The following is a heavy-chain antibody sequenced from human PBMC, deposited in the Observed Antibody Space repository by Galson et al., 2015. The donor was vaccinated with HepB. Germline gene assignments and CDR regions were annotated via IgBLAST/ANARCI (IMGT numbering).Heavy chain of an antibody. CDR2: INSDGSST. V-gene: IGHV3-74*01. Sequence: SLRLSCAASGFTFSSYWMHWVRQAPGKGLVWVSRINSDGSSTSYADSVKGRFTISRDNAKNTLYLQMNSLRAEDTAVYYCARWSGPDDNIVVPAAPPGWEGWFDPWGQGTLVTVSS. J-gene: IGHJ5*02. CDR1: GFTFSSYW. CDR3: ARWSGPDDNIVVPAAPPGWEGWFDP. D-gene: IGHD2-2*01.